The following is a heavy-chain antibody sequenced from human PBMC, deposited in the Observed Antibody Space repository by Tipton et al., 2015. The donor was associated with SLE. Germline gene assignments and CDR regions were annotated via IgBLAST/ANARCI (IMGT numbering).Heavy chain of an antibody. D-gene: IGHD1-26*01. CDR1: GGSISSYY. V-gene: IGHV4-59*12. CDR2: IYYSGST. CDR3: ARGRELPYGDFDY. J-gene: IGHJ4*02. Sequence: LRLSCTVSGGSISSYYWSWIRQPPGKGLEWIGYIYYSGSTNYNPSLKSRVTISVDTSKNQFSLKLSSVTAADTAVYYCARGRELPYGDFDYWGQGTLVTVSS.